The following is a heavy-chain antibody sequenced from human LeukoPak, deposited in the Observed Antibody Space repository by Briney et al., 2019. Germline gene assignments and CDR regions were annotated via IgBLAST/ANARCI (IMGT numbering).Heavy chain of an antibody. J-gene: IGHJ4*02. CDR2: IYSSGRT. CDR3: TRTQDVTAINY. V-gene: IGHV4-59*01. D-gene: IGHD2-21*02. CDR1: CGSISSYC. Sequence: KPSETLSLTCTVSCGSISSYCCIWIRQPPRKGLDWIGYIYSSGRTNYNPSLKSRVTMSVDTSKNQFSLKLRSVTAADTAVYYCTRTQDVTAINYWGQGILVTVSS.